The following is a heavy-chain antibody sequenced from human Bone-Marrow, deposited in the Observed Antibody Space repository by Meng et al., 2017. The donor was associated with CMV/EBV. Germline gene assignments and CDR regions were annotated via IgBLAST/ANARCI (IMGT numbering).Heavy chain of an antibody. CDR3: ARSGDYDFWSGYSTDAFDI. J-gene: IGHJ3*02. D-gene: IGHD3-3*01. CDR2: INPNSGGT. CDR1: GYTFTGYY. V-gene: IGHV1-2*02. Sequence: ASVKVSCKASGYTFTGYYMHWVRQAPGQGLEWMGWINPNSGGTNYAQKFQGRVTMTRDTSISTAYMELSRLGSDDTAVYYCARSGDYDFWSGYSTDAFDIWAQGTMATVSS.